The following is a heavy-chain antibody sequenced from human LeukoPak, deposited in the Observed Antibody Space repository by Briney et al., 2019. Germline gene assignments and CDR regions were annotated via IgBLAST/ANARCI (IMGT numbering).Heavy chain of an antibody. J-gene: IGHJ4*02. CDR3: ARDGFRGSYFDY. Sequence: QPGRSLRLSCAASGFTFSSYGMHWVRQAPGKGLECVAVIWYDGSNKYYADSVKGRFTISRDNSKNTLYLQMNSLRAEDTAVYYCARDGFRGSYFDYWGQGTLVTVSS. CDR2: IWYDGSNK. CDR1: GFTFSSYG. V-gene: IGHV3-33*01. D-gene: IGHD1-26*01.